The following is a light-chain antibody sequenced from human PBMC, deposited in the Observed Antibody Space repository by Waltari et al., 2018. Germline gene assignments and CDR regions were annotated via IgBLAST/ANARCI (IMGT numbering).Light chain of an antibody. CDR1: NIGSKS. CDR3: QVWDNDSDHVV. CDR2: NDG. V-gene: IGLV3-21*03. Sequence: SYVLTQPPSVSVAPGKSARLTCEGNNIGSKSVHWYQQEPGQAPVLVVYNDGGRPAGGPGRVFGYNAGDTATLNISRAEAGDEADYYCQVWDNDSDHVVFGGGTKLTVL. J-gene: IGLJ2*01.